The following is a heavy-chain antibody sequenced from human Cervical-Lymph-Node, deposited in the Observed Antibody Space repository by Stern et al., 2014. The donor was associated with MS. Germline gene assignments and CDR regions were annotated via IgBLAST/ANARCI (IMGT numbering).Heavy chain of an antibody. Sequence: QITLKESGPTLVKPTQTLTLTCTFSGFSLSTSGVGVGWVRQPPGKALEWLALIYWDDDKRYSPSLKSRLTITKDTSKNQVVFTMTNMDPVDTATYYCARDDWNSAYFDYRGQGTLVTVSS. CDR3: ARDDWNSAYFDY. CDR2: IYWDDDK. D-gene: IGHD1-7*01. V-gene: IGHV2-5*02. J-gene: IGHJ4*02. CDR1: GFSLSTSGVG.